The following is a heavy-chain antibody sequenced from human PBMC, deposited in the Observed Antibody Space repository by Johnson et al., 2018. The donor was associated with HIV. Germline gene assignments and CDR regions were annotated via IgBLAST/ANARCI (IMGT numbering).Heavy chain of an antibody. CDR3: ARRSITSDGFDI. D-gene: IGHD2-2*01. CDR2: ISWNSGSI. CDR1: GFNFDDYA. Sequence: QLVESGGGLVQPGRSLRLSCAGSGFNFDDYAMHWVRQVPGKGLEWVSGISWNSGSICYADSVKGRFTISRDNAKNSLYLQMNSLRAEDTAVYYYARRSITSDGFDIWGQGTMVTVSS. V-gene: IGHV3-9*01. J-gene: IGHJ3*02.